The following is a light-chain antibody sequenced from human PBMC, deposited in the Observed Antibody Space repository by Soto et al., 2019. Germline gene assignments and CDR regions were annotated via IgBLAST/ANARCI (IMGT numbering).Light chain of an antibody. CDR2: DAS. V-gene: IGKV1-17*01. Sequence: IQMTQSPSSLSASVGDRVTITCRASQGIRNDLGWYQQKPGKAPKLLIYDASSLESGVPSRFSGSGSGTEFTLTISSLQPDDFATYYCQQYNSYSPWTFGQGTKVDIK. J-gene: IGKJ1*01. CDR1: QGIRND. CDR3: QQYNSYSPWT.